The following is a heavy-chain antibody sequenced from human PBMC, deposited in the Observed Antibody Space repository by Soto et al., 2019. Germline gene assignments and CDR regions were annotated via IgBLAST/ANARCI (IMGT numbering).Heavy chain of an antibody. CDR2: IKQDGSEK. V-gene: IGHV3-7*01. J-gene: IGHJ4*02. CDR1: GFTLSSYW. CDR3: ARDGMGGVAGTSY. Sequence: PGGSLRLSCAASGFTLSSYWMSLVRPAPGKGLEWVANIKQDGSEKYYVDSVKGRFTISRDNAKNSLYLQMNSLRAEDTAVYYCARDGMGGVAGTSYWGQGTLVTVSS. D-gene: IGHD6-19*01.